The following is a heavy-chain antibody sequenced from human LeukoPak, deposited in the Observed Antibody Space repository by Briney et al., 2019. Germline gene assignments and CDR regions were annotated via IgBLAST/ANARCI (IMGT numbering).Heavy chain of an antibody. CDR1: GFTFSSYS. Sequence: GGSLRLSCAASGFTFSSYSMNWVRQAPGKGLEWVSSISSSSSYIYYADSVKGRFTISRDNAKNSLYLQMNSLRAEDTALYYCARGRFGGNSFDYWGQGTLVTVS. CDR2: ISSSSSYI. J-gene: IGHJ4*02. D-gene: IGHD4-23*01. V-gene: IGHV3-21*04. CDR3: ARGRFGGNSFDY.